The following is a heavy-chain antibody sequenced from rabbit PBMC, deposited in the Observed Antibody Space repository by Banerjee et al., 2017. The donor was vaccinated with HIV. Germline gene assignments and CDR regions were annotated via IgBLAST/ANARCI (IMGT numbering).Heavy chain of an antibody. J-gene: IGHJ3*01. Sequence: QEQLEESGGDLVKPEGSLTLTCTASGFSFSSSYWICWVRQAPGKGLEWIACIYAGSSGITNYASWATGRFTISKTSSTTVTLQMTSLTAADTATYFCARGSAAGTSLNRFDLWGQGTLVTVS. D-gene: IGHD4-2*01. CDR1: GFSFSSSYW. CDR2: IYAGSSGIT. CDR3: ARGSAAGTSLNRFDL. V-gene: IGHV1S45*01.